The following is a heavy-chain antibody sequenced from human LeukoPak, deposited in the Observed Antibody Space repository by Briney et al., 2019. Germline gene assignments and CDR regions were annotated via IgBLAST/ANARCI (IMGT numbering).Heavy chain of an antibody. CDR2: INPNGGGT. CDR1: GYTFTGYY. Sequence: ASVKVSFKASGYTFTGYYMHWVRQAPGQGGERMGWINPNGGGTNYAQKFQGRGTMTRDTSISTAYMELSRLRSDATAVYYCARDGVATSYFAYWGQGTLVTVSS. D-gene: IGHD5-12*01. V-gene: IGHV1-2*02. CDR3: ARDGVATSYFAY. J-gene: IGHJ4*02.